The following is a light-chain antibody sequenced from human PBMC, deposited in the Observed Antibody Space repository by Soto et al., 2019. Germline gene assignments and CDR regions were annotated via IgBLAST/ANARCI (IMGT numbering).Light chain of an antibody. Sequence: QSVLTQPPSASGTPGQRVTISCFGSSSTIGSNYVYWYQQLPGTAPKLLIYRNNQRPSGVPDRFSGSKSGTSASLAICGLRSEDEADYYCAAWDDSLSGPVFGGGTKVTVL. CDR2: RNN. CDR1: SSTIGSNY. V-gene: IGLV1-47*01. CDR3: AAWDDSLSGPV. J-gene: IGLJ2*01.